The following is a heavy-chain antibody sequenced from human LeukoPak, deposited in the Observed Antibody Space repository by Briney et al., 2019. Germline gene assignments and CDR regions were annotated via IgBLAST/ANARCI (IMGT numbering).Heavy chain of an antibody. CDR3: ARHPQRSSGVTTSGPYYYGMDV. V-gene: IGHV4-39*01. Sequence: SETLSLTCTVSGGSISSSGYYWGWIRQPPGKGLEWIGSIYYSGSTYYNPSLKGRVTISVDTSKNQFSLKLSSVTAADTAVYYCARHPQRSSGVTTSGPYYYGMDVWGQGTTVTVSS. CDR1: GGSISSSGYY. CDR2: IYYSGST. D-gene: IGHD2-21*02. J-gene: IGHJ6*02.